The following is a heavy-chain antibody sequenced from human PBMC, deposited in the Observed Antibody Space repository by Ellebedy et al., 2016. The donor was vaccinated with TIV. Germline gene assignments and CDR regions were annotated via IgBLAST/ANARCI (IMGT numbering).Heavy chain of an antibody. CDR3: AKEAKVHAGPWYFDL. J-gene: IGHJ2*01. V-gene: IGHV3-33*03. D-gene: IGHD1-1*01. Sequence: GESLKIPCEASGFTFSSHGMHWVRRTPGKGLEWRAVMSYEGSVQSYRASVKGRFTISRDNSTNTLYLQVDSPRAEDTGVYYCAKEAKVHAGPWYFDLWGRGTLVTVSS. CDR1: GFTFSSHG. CDR2: MSYEGSVQ.